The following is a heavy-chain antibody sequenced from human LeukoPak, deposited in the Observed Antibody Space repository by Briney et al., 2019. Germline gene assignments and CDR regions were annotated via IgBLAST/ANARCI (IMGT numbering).Heavy chain of an antibody. V-gene: IGHV1-2*06. CDR3: ARDQGSLTRSWYTGY. J-gene: IGHJ4*02. Sequence: ASVKVSCKASGYTFTGYHIHWVRQAPGQGLEWIGRINPYSGYTNFAQKFQGRVTMTTDTSITTAYMDLSSLTPDDTAVYFCARDQGSLTRSWYTGYWGQGTQVTVSS. CDR1: GYTFTGYH. D-gene: IGHD6-13*01. CDR2: INPYSGYT.